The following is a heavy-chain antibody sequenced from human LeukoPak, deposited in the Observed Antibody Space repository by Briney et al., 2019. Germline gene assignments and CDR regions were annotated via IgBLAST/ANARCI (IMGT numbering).Heavy chain of an antibody. D-gene: IGHD1-1*01. CDR2: IIPIFGTA. Sequence: SVKVSCKTSGDTFTSSDVSWVRQAPGQGLEWMGGIIPIFGTANYAQKFQGRVTITADESTSTAYMELSSLRSEDTAVYYCARGLLPNYYFDYWGQGTLVTVSS. J-gene: IGHJ4*02. CDR1: GDTFTSSD. V-gene: IGHV1-69*13. CDR3: ARGLLPNYYFDY.